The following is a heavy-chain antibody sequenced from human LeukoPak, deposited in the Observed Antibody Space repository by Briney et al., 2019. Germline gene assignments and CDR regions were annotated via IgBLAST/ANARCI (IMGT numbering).Heavy chain of an antibody. CDR2: ISAYNGNT. CDR3: ARARWELPPSGWFDP. V-gene: IGHV1-18*01. J-gene: IGHJ5*02. CDR1: GYTFTSYG. Sequence: GASVKASCKASGYTFTSYGISWVRQAPGQGLEWMGWISAYNGNTNYAQKLQGRVTMTTDTSTSTAYMELRSLRSDDTAVYYCARARWELPPSGWFDPWGQGTLVTVSS. D-gene: IGHD1-26*01.